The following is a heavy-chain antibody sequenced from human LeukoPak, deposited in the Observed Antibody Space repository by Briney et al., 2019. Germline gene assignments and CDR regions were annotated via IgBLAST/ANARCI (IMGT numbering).Heavy chain of an antibody. V-gene: IGHV3-49*04. J-gene: IGHJ4*02. CDR3: VRDQTPYY. CDR1: GFTFGDYA. CDR2: IRSTIYGGTP. Sequence: PGRSLRLSCTASGFTFGDYAMTWVRQAPGKGLEWVGFIRSTIYGGTPEYAASVKGRFTISRDDFNGVAYLQMNSLKTEDTAVYYCVRDQTPYYWGQGALVTVSS.